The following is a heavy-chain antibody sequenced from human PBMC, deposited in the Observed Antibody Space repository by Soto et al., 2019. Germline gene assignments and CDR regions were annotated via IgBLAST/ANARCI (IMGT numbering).Heavy chain of an antibody. J-gene: IGHJ6*03. Sequence: GGSLRLSCAASGFTFSSYSMNWVRQAPGKGLEWVSSISSSSSYIYYADSVKGRFTISRDNAKNSLYLQMDSLRAEDTAVYYCARDRGGYCSGGSCYIDYYYYYMDVWGKGTTVTVS. D-gene: IGHD2-15*01. CDR1: GFTFSSYS. CDR2: ISSSSSYI. V-gene: IGHV3-21*01. CDR3: ARDRGGYCSGGSCYIDYYYYYMDV.